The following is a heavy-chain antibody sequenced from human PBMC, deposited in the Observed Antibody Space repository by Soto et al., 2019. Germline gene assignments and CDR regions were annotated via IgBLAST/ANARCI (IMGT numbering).Heavy chain of an antibody. CDR1: GGSISSSSYY. CDR2: THYSGST. V-gene: IGHV4-39*01. CDR3: ARHPADTSGTYYFDY. D-gene: IGHD6-19*01. Sequence: SSETLSLTCTVSGGSISSSSYYWGWIRQPPGKGLECIGSTHYSGSTYYNPSLKSRVTMSVDTSKNQFSLRLSSVTAADTAVYYCARHPADTSGTYYFDYWGQGTLVTVSS. J-gene: IGHJ4*02.